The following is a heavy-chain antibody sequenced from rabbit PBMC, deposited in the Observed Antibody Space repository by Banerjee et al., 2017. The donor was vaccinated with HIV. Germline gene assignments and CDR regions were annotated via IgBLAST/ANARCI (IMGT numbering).Heavy chain of an antibody. CDR2: IYTSSGST. CDR3: ARASSYTTWIYTGLDGLDP. V-gene: IGHV1S40*01. D-gene: IGHD4-2*01. J-gene: IGHJ2*01. Sequence: QSLEESGGDLVKPGASLTLTCTASGFSFSTSYYMCWVRQAPGKGLEWIVCIYTSSGSTWYASWAKGRFTISKTSSTTVTLRMTSLTAADTATYFCARASSYTTWIYTGLDGLDPWGPGTLVTVS. CDR1: GFSFSTSYY.